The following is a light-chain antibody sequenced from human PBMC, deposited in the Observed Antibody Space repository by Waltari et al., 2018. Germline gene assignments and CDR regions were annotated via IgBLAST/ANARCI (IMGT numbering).Light chain of an antibody. CDR2: WAS. CDR1: QSVLYSSNNKNY. V-gene: IGKV4-1*01. Sequence: DIVMTQSPDSLAVSLGERATINCESSQSVLYSSNNKNYLAWYQQKPGQPPKLLIYWASTRESGVPDRFSGSGSGTDFTLTISSLQAEDVAVYYCQQYYSTPYTFGQGTKLEIE. J-gene: IGKJ2*01. CDR3: QQYYSTPYT.